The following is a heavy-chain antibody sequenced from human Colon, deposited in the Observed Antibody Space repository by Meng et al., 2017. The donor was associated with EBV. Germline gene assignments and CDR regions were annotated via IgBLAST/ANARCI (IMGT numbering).Heavy chain of an antibody. CDR2: IKSKTAGEAT. V-gene: IGHV3-15*01. J-gene: IGHJ5*02. CDR3: KNSWTDP. Sequence: QVGVWGCGWVRPGGCPSLSREGSGFTFSDAWMSWVRQAPGKGLQWVGRIKSKTAGEATDYAAPVTGRFTISRDDSTNTVYLQMSSLKTEDTGVYYCKNSWTDPWGQGTLVTVSS. CDR1: GFTFSDAW. D-gene: IGHD3/OR15-3a*01.